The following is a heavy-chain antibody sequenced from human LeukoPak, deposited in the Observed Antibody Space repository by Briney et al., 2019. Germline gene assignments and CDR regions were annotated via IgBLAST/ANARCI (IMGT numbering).Heavy chain of an antibody. D-gene: IGHD2-2*02. CDR2: IIPIFGTA. V-gene: IGHV1-69*13. CDR1: GGTFSSYA. J-gene: IGHJ5*02. Sequence: SVKVSCKASGGTFSSYAISWVRQAPGQGLEWMGGIIPIFGTANYAQKFQGRVTITADESTSTAYMELSSLRSEDTAVYYCARVTGGRYCSTTSCYMRGWFDPWGQGTLVTVSS. CDR3: ARVTGGRYCSTTSCYMRGWFDP.